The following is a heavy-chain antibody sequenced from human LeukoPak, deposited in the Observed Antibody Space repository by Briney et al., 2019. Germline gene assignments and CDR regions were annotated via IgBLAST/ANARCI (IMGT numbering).Heavy chain of an antibody. CDR2: MNPNSGNT. Sequence: ASVKVSCKASGYTFTSYDINWVRQATGQGVEWMGWMNPNSGNTGYAQKFQGRVTITRNTSISTAYMELSSLRSEDTAVYYCARGGYDFWSGYSRFGALYYMDVWGKGTTVTVSS. CDR1: GYTFTSYD. V-gene: IGHV1-8*03. CDR3: ARGGYDFWSGYSRFGALYYMDV. D-gene: IGHD3-3*01. J-gene: IGHJ6*03.